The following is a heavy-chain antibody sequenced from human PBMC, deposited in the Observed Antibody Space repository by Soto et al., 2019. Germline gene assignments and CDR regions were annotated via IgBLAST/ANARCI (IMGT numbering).Heavy chain of an antibody. D-gene: IGHD1-26*01. CDR1: GFTVSSNY. Sequence: GGSLRLSCAASGFTVSSNYMSWVRQAPGKGLEWVSVIYSGGSTYYADSVKGRFTISRDNSKNTLYLQMNSLRAEDTAVYYCARGRKQSSNWEVHISPFDYWGQGTLVTVSS. CDR3: ARGRKQSSNWEVHISPFDY. J-gene: IGHJ4*02. V-gene: IGHV3-53*01. CDR2: IYSGGST.